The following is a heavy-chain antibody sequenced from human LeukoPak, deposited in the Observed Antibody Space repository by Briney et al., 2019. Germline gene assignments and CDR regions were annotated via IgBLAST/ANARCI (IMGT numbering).Heavy chain of an antibody. CDR1: GGSISSSSYY. J-gene: IGHJ4*02. V-gene: IGHV4-39*01. CDR2: IYYTGST. Sequence: SETLSLTCTVSGGSISSSSYYWGWIRQPPGKGLEWIGNIYYTGSTYYSPSLKSRVAVSVDTSKNQFSLKVTSMSAADTAVYYCARHLSAVTAPDYWGQGTLVTVSS. D-gene: IGHD2-21*02. CDR3: ARHLSAVTAPDY.